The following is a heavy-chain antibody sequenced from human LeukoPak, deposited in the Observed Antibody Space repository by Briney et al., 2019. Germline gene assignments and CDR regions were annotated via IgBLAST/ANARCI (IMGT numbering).Heavy chain of an antibody. CDR3: AREERITMVRGIPNWFDP. CDR2: IIPIFGTA. Sequence: GASVNVSCKASGGTFSSHAISWVRQAPGQGLEWMGGIIPIFGTANYAQKFQGRVTITADEFTRTAYMELSSLRSEDTAVYYCAREERITMVRGIPNWFDPWGQGTLVTVSS. D-gene: IGHD3-10*01. CDR1: GGTFSSHA. V-gene: IGHV1-69*13. J-gene: IGHJ5*02.